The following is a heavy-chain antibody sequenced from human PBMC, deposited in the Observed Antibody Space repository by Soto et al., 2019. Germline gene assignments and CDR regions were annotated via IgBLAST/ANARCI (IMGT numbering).Heavy chain of an antibody. D-gene: IGHD3-3*01. J-gene: IGHJ4*02. CDR2: IYYSGST. CDR3: ARGFGVLEWSKDYFDY. V-gene: IGHV4-61*01. Sequence: PSETLSITCTVSGGSVSIGSYDWSGIRQPPGKGLEWIGYIYYSGSTNYNPSLKSRVTISVDTSKNQFSLKLSSVTAADTAVYYCARGFGVLEWSKDYFDYWGQGTLVTVSS. CDR1: GGSVSIGSYD.